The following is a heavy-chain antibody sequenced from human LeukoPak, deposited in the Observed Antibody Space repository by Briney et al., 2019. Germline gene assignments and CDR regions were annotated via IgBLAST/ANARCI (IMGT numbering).Heavy chain of an antibody. V-gene: IGHV3-74*01. Sequence: GGSLRLSCAASGFTFSSYWMHWVRQTPRKGLVWVSRINNDGSSTSYADSVKGRFTISRDNAKNTLYLQMNSLRAEDTAVFYCATGRESSGWYIDHWGQGTLVTVSS. D-gene: IGHD6-19*01. CDR1: GFTFSSYW. CDR3: ATGRESSGWYIDH. CDR2: INNDGSST. J-gene: IGHJ4*02.